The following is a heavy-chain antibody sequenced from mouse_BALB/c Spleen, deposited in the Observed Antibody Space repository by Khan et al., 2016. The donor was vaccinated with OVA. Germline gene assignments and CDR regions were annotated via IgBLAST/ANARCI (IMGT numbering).Heavy chain of an antibody. Sequence: EVELVESGGGLVKPGGSLKLSCAASGFTFSNYAMSWVRQTPEKRLEWVASISSGGNTSYPDSVKGRFTISRDNARNILYLQMSSLRSEDTAMYYCARDYWFTYWGQVTLVTVSA. CDR1: GFTFSNYA. CDR3: ARDYWFTY. V-gene: IGHV5-6-5*01. J-gene: IGHJ3*01. CDR2: ISSGGNT.